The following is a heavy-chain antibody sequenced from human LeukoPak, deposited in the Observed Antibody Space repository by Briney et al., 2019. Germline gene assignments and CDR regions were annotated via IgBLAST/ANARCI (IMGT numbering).Heavy chain of an antibody. D-gene: IGHD6-19*01. CDR3: ARGRTAVAGPGAFDI. Sequence: SETLSLTCTVSGGSISSYYWSWIRQPPGKGLEWIGYIYYSGSTNYNPSLKSRVTISVDTSKNQFSLKLSSVTAADTAVCYCARGRTAVAGPGAFDIWGQGTMVTVSS. J-gene: IGHJ3*02. CDR1: GGSISSYY. CDR2: IYYSGST. V-gene: IGHV4-59*01.